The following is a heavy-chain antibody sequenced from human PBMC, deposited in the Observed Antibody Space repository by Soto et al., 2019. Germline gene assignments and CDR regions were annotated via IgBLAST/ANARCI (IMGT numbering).Heavy chain of an antibody. D-gene: IGHD5-18*01. CDR1: GYTFTSYA. CDR3: ARVGDTAMVPDYFDY. V-gene: IGHV1-3*05. CDR2: INAGNGNT. Sequence: QVQLVQSGDGEEKPGASVMVSCKSSGYTFTSYAMHWVRQAPGQRLEWMGWINAGNGNTKYSQKFQGRVTITRDTSASTAYMELSSLRSEDTAVYYCARVGDTAMVPDYFDYWGQGTLVTVSS. J-gene: IGHJ4*02.